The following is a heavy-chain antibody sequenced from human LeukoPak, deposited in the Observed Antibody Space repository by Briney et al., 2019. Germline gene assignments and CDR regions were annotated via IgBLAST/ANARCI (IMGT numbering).Heavy chain of an antibody. Sequence: NPGGSLRLSCTASGFTFGDYAMSWFRQAPGKGLEWVGFIRSKAYGGTTEYAASVKGRFTISRDDSKSIAYLQMNSLKTEDTAVYYCTRGGEDASSWYQDFDYWGQGTLVTVSS. J-gene: IGHJ4*02. CDR2: IRSKAYGGTT. CDR3: TRGGEDASSWYQDFDY. D-gene: IGHD6-13*01. V-gene: IGHV3-49*05. CDR1: GFTFGDYA.